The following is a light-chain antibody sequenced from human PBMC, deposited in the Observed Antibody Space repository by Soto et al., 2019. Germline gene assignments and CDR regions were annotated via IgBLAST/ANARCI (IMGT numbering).Light chain of an antibody. Sequence: DVGMSQSPLCLPVTIGQPASISLRSNQSLVHSDGIAYFSWFQQRPGRSPRRLIYKVSNRDSGVPARFSGSGSGTDFALKISRVEAEDVGVYYCMQGTHWPITFGQGTRLEIK. CDR1: QSLVHSDGIAY. CDR2: KVS. CDR3: MQGTHWPIT. J-gene: IGKJ5*01. V-gene: IGKV2-30*02.